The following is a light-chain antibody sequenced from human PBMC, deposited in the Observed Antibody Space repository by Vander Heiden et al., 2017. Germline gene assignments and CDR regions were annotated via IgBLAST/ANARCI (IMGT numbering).Light chain of an antibody. CDR2: DAS. CDR3: LQYNSYPYT. J-gene: IGKJ2*01. Sequence: DIQMTKSSSTLSASVGDRVPVTCRASQSMSSWLAWYQQKPGKAPKLLIYDASSLESGVPSMFSGSGSGTEFTLTISSLQPDDFATYYCLQYNSYPYTFGQGTKLEIK. V-gene: IGKV1-5*01. CDR1: QSMSSW.